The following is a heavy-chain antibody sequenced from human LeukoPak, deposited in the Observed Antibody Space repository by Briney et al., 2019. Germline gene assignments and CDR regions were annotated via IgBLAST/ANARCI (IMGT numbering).Heavy chain of an antibody. CDR1: GFTFTKSA. D-gene: IGHD4-11*01. Sequence: GTSVTVSFTASGFTFTKSALQWVRQARGQRLEWIGWIVVGSGNTDYAQKFQERVTITRDMFTSTAYMELSSLRSEDTAVYYCAAGLRGPTVTGKYYYYGMDVWGQGTTVTVSS. CDR3: AAGLRGPTVTGKYYYYGMDV. J-gene: IGHJ6*02. V-gene: IGHV1-58*01. CDR2: IVVGSGNT.